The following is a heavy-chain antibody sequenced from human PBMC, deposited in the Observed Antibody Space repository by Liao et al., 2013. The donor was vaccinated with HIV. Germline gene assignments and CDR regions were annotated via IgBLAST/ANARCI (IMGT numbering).Heavy chain of an antibody. CDR2: IYYSGST. V-gene: IGHV4-59*12. D-gene: IGHD3-3*01. CDR3: ARDPSFWSGPGY. Sequence: QVQLQESGPGLVQPSETLSLTCTVSGGSISTYYWSWIRQPPGKGLEWIAYIYYSGSTNYNPSLKSRVTISVDTSKNQFSLKLSSVTAADTAVYYCARDPSFWSGPGYWGQGTLVTVSS. J-gene: IGHJ4*02. CDR1: GGSISTYY.